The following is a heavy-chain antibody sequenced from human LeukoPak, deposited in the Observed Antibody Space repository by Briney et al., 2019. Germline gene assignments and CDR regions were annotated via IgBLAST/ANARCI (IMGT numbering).Heavy chain of an antibody. D-gene: IGHD2-15*01. CDR2: IYYSGST. CDR3: ARDLGYCSGGSCYKGHNWFDP. Sequence: PSETLSLTCTVSGGSISSYYWSWIRQPPGKGLEWIGYIYYSGSTNYNPSLKSRGTISVDTSKNQFSLKLSSVTAADTAVYYCARDLGYCSGGSCYKGHNWFDPWGQGTLVTVSS. J-gene: IGHJ5*02. V-gene: IGHV4-59*01. CDR1: GGSISSYY.